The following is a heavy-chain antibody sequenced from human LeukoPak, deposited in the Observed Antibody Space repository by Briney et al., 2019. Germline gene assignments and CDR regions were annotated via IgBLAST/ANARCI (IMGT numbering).Heavy chain of an antibody. Sequence: ASAKVSCKASGYTFTGYYIHWMRQAPGQGLEWMGWINPNSGGTNYAQKFQGRVTMTRGTSISTAYMELSRLTSDDTAVYYCARHLRDSNGPFDYWGQGTLVTVSS. CDR3: ARHLRDSNGPFDY. V-gene: IGHV1-2*02. CDR2: INPNSGGT. D-gene: IGHD6-19*01. CDR1: GYTFTGYY. J-gene: IGHJ4*02.